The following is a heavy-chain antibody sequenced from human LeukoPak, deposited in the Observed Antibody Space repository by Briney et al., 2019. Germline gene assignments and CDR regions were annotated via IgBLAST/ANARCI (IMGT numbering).Heavy chain of an antibody. CDR3: ARDPTTVVTVPYYFDD. J-gene: IGHJ4*02. Sequence: PSEPLSLTCAVSGGPFSGYFWNWIRQPPGKSLEWIGEINDRGITNYNPSLKSRVPISVDTSRNQFSLKLTSVTAADTAVYYCARDPTTVVTVPYYFDDWGQGTLVTVSS. V-gene: IGHV4-34*01. CDR1: GGPFSGYF. D-gene: IGHD4-23*01. CDR2: INDRGIT.